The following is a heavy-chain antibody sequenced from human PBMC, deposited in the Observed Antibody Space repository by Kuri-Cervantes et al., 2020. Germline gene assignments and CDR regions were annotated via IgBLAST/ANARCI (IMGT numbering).Heavy chain of an antibody. V-gene: IGHV3-33*01. Sequence: GGSLRLSCAASGFTFSSYGMHWVRQAPGKGLEWVAVIWYGGSNKYYADSVKGRFTISRDNAKNSLYLQMNSLRDEDTAVYYCARGMTTEDYYYYGMDVWGQGTTVTVSS. CDR1: GFTFSSYG. CDR3: ARGMTTEDYYYYGMDV. D-gene: IGHD4-11*01. CDR2: IWYGGSNK. J-gene: IGHJ6*02.